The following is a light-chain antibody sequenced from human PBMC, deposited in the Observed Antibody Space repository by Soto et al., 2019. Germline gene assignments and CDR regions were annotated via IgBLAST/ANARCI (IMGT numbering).Light chain of an antibody. CDR2: RNN. Sequence: QSALTQPPSASGTPGQRVTISCSGSSSNIGSNYVYWYQQLPGTAPKLLIYRNNQRPSGVPDRFSGSKSGTSASLAISGLRSEDEADYYCAAWDDSLSEVFGGGTQLTVL. CDR3: AAWDDSLSEV. V-gene: IGLV1-47*01. J-gene: IGLJ3*02. CDR1: SSNIGSNY.